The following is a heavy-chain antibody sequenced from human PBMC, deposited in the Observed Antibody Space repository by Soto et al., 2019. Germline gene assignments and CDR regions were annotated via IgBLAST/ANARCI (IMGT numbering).Heavy chain of an antibody. CDR2: ISYDGSNK. D-gene: IGHD6-19*01. V-gene: IGHV3-30*18. CDR1: GFTFSSYG. CDR3: AKDSSGWYLSWYFDL. J-gene: IGHJ2*01. Sequence: QVQLVESGGGVVQPGRSLRLSCAASGFTFSSYGMHWVRQAPGKGLEWVAVISYDGSNKYYADSVKGRFTISRDNSKNTLYLQMNSLRAEDTAVYYYAKDSSGWYLSWYFDLWGRGTLVTVSS.